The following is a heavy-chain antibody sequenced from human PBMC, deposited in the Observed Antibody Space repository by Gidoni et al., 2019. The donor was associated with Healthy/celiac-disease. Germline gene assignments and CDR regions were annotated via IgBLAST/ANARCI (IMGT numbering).Heavy chain of an antibody. V-gene: IGHV4-34*01. CDR2: INHIGST. CDR3: ARAGKARGGRELRNYYYYYGMDV. D-gene: IGHD2-15*01. CDR1: GGYFSGYY. Sequence: QVQLQQWGAGLLKPSETLSLTCAVYGGYFSGYYWSWIRQPPGKGLEWIGEINHIGSTNYNPSLKSRVTISVDTSKNQLSRKLSSVTAADTAVYYCARAGKARGGRELRNYYYYYGMDVWGQGTTVTVSS. J-gene: IGHJ6*02.